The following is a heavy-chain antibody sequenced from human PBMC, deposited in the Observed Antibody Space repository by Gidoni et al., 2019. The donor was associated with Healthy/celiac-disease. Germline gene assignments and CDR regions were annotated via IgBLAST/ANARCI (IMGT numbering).Heavy chain of an antibody. J-gene: IGHJ4*02. CDR2: INSDGSST. CDR1: GFTFSSYW. D-gene: IGHD1-7*01. CDR3: ARVDDELELPDY. Sequence: EAQLVESGGGLVQPGGSLRLSCAASGFTFSSYWMHWVRQAPGKGLVWVSVINSDGSSTSYADSVKGRFTISRDNAKNTLYLQMNSLRAEDTAVYYCARVDDELELPDYWGQGTLVTVSS. V-gene: IGHV3-74*01.